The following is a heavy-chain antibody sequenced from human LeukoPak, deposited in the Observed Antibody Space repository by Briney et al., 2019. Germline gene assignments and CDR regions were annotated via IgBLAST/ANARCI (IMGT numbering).Heavy chain of an antibody. CDR2: INGSGGST. D-gene: IGHD4-17*01. V-gene: IGHV3-23*01. CDR1: GFTFSSYG. CDR3: ANPPTVTKTRFDS. J-gene: IGHJ5*01. Sequence: GGTLRLSCAASGFTFSSYGMSWVRQAPGKGLEWVSDINGSGGSTYYADSVKGRFTISRGNSKNTLYLQMNSLRAEDTAVYYCANPPTVTKTRFDSWGQGTLVTVSS.